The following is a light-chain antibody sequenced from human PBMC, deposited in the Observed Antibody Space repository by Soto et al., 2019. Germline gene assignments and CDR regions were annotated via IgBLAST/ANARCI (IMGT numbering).Light chain of an antibody. J-gene: IGLJ1*01. CDR1: SSDVGGYNY. CDR2: EVS. V-gene: IGLV2-8*01. CDR3: SSYAGSNNYV. Sequence: QSVLTQPPSASGSPGQSVTISCTGTSSDVGGYNYVSWYQQHPGEAPKLMIYEVSKRPSGVPDRFSGSKSGNTASLTVSGLQAEDEADYYCSSYAGSNNYVLGTGTRSPS.